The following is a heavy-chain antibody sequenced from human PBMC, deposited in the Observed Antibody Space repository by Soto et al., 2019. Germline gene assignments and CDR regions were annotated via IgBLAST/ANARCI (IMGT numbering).Heavy chain of an antibody. D-gene: IGHD3-16*01. CDR1: GGSFSGYY. Sequence: QVQLQQWGTKLSKPSETLSLTCAVYGGSFSGYYWSWIRQPPGKGLEWIGEIDHSGGTNYNPSLKSRVTLSVDTSNRQFSLKLSSVTAADTARYYCARGRLGGAANWGQGTLVIVSS. J-gene: IGHJ4*02. CDR2: IDHSGGT. V-gene: IGHV4-34*01. CDR3: ARGRLGGAAN.